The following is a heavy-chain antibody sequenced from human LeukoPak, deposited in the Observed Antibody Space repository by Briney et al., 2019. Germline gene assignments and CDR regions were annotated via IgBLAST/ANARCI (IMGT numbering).Heavy chain of an antibody. CDR3: AKDRDIVVVPAAYLFDY. J-gene: IGHJ4*02. V-gene: IGHV3-23*01. Sequence: QTGGSLRLSCAASGFTFSSYAMSWVRQAPGKGLEWVSATSGSGGSTYYADSVKGRFTISRDNSKNTLYLQMNSLRAEDTAVYYCAKDRDIVVVPAAYLFDYWGQGTLVTVSS. CDR2: TSGSGGST. D-gene: IGHD2-2*01. CDR1: GFTFSSYA.